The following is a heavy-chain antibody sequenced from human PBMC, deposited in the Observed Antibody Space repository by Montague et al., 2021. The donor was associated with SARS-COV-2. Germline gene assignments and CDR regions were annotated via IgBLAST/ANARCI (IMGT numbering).Heavy chain of an antibody. D-gene: IGHD3-10*01. V-gene: IGHV4-59*01. CDR2: ISDSGST. J-gene: IGHJ6*02. CDR1: GTSITSYY. CDR3: ARGCLSYFGAGSHCYGMDV. Sequence: SETPSLTCSVSGTSITSYYWNWIRQPPGKGLEWIGYISDSGSTNHSPSLKSRVTMSVDTSKNQMSLKLTSVTAADTAVYYCARGCLSYFGAGSHCYGMDVWGQGTTVTVSS.